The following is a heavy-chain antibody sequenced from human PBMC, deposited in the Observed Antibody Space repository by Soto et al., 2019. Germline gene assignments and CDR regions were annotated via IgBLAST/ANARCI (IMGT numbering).Heavy chain of an antibody. D-gene: IGHD6-13*01. J-gene: IGHJ4*02. CDR2: INHSGST. Sequence: NPSETLSLTCAVYGGSFSGYYWSWIRQPPGKGLEWIGEINHSGSTNYNPSLKSRVTISVDTSKNQFSLKLSSVTAADTAVYYCALVTSAAGTVFDYWGQGTLVTVSS. CDR1: GGSFSGYY. CDR3: ALVTSAAGTVFDY. V-gene: IGHV4-34*01.